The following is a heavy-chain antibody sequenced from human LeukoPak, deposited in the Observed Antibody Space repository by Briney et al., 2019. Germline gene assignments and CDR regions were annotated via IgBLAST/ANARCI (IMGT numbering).Heavy chain of an antibody. CDR3: ARLRRVGPTFGIGHFDF. CDR1: GYSFPDYW. V-gene: IGHV5-51*01. J-gene: IGHJ4*02. CDR2: IYPDDSDT. D-gene: IGHD1-26*01. Sequence: GESLKISCKGSGYSFPDYWIGWVRQMPGKGLEWMGIIYPDDSDTRYSPSFQGQVSISVDKSISTAYLQWSSLKASDTAMYFCARLRRVGPTFGIGHFDFWGQGTLVIVSS.